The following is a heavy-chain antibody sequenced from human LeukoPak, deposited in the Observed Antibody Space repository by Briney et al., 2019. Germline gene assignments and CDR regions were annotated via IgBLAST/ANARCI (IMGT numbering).Heavy chain of an antibody. CDR1: GFTVSSDY. J-gene: IGHJ4*02. Sequence: PGGSLRLSCAASGFTVSSDYMSWVRQAPGKGLVWVSRVNSDGSRTTYADSVKGRFTISRDNAKNTVYLQMNSLRAEDTAMYYCTSQFVLGGDAGYWGQGTLVTVSS. V-gene: IGHV3-74*01. CDR3: TSQFVLGGDAGY. CDR2: VNSDGSRT. D-gene: IGHD3-10*02.